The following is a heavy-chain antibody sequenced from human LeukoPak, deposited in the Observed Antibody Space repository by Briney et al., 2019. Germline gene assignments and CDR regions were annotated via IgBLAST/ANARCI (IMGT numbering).Heavy chain of an antibody. CDR3: ARDRNYDSSGYYYQGGY. CDR1: GFTFSSYA. CDR2: ISSSGSTI. D-gene: IGHD3-22*01. J-gene: IGHJ4*02. Sequence: GSLRLSCAASGFTFSSYAMSWVRQAPGKGLEWVSYISSSGSTIYYADSVKGRFTISRDNAKNSLYLQMNSLRAEDTAVYYCARDRNYDSSGYYYQGGYWGQGTLVTVSS. V-gene: IGHV3-48*04.